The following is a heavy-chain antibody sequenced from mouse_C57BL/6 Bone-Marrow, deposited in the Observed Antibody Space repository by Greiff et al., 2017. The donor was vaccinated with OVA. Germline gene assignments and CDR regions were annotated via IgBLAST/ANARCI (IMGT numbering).Heavy chain of an antibody. CDR3: ARGDYGNYYWYFDV. D-gene: IGHD2-1*01. Sequence: QVQLQQSGAELVRPGTSVKVSCKASGYAFTNYLIEWVKQRPGQGLEWIGVINPGSGGTNYNEKFKGKATLTADKSSSTAYMQLSSLTSEDSAVYFCARGDYGNYYWYFDVWGTGTTVTVSS. V-gene: IGHV1-54*01. J-gene: IGHJ1*03. CDR2: INPGSGGT. CDR1: GYAFTNYL.